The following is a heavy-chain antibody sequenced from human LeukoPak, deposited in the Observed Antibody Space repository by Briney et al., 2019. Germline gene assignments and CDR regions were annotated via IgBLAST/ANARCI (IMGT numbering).Heavy chain of an antibody. V-gene: IGHV4-39*01. CDR1: GGSISSSSYY. CDR3: ARHYYDSSGYYTIEYYFDY. CDR2: IYYSGST. D-gene: IGHD3-22*01. J-gene: IGHJ4*02. Sequence: PSETLSLTCTVSGGSISSSSYYWGWIRQPPGKGLEWIGSIYYSGSTYYNPSLKSRVTISVDTSKNQFSLKLSSVTAADTAVYYCARHYYDSSGYYTIEYYFDYWGQGTLVTVSS.